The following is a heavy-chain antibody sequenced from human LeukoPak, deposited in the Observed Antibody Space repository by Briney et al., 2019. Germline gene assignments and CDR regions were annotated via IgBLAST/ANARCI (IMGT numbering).Heavy chain of an antibody. J-gene: IGHJ3*02. CDR2: FDPEDGET. CDR1: GYTLTELS. D-gene: IGHD6-19*01. Sequence: ASVKVSCKVSGYTLTELSMHWVRQAPGKGLEWMGGFDPEDGETIYAQKFQGRVTMTEDTSTDTAYMELSSLRSEDTAVYYCATSGIAVAGTIDAFDIWGQGTMVTVSS. V-gene: IGHV1-24*01. CDR3: ATSGIAVAGTIDAFDI.